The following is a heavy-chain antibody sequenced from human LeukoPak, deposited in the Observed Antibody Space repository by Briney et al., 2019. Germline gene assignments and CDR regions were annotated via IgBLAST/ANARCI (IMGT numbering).Heavy chain of an antibody. V-gene: IGHV4-61*10. CDR3: ARGSEDSSGYYADY. CDR2: IYYSGST. CDR1: GVSIRSTSYY. Sequence: SETLSLTCTVSGVSIRSTSYYWSWIRQPAGKGLEWIGYIYYSGSTNYNPSLKSRVTISVDTSKNQFSLKLSSVTAADTAVYYCARGSEDSSGYYADYWGQGTLVTVSS. D-gene: IGHD3-22*01. J-gene: IGHJ4*02.